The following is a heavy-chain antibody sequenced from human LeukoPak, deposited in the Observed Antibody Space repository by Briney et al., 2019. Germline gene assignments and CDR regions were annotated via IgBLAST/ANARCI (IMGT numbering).Heavy chain of an antibody. Sequence: GGSLRLSCAASGFTFSLFWMSWVRQAPGKGLEWVANINQDGSAKHYVDSVKGRFTVSRDNAENSLYLQTNSLRAEDTAVYYCARLWGDATIFDLWGQGTLVTVSS. CDR3: ARLWGDATIFDL. CDR2: INQDGSAK. V-gene: IGHV3-7*01. D-gene: IGHD5-12*01. J-gene: IGHJ4*02. CDR1: GFTFSLFW.